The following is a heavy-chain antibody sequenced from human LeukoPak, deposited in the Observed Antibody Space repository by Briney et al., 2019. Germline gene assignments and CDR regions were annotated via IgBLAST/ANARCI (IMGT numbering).Heavy chain of an antibody. J-gene: IGHJ4*02. D-gene: IGHD6-13*01. V-gene: IGHV1-69*05. CDR3: ARAGGSSWYGYDY. Sequence: ASVKVSCKASRGTFSSYAISWVRQAPGQGLEWMGGIIPIFGTANYAQKFQGRVTITTDGSTSTAYMELSSLRSEDTAVYYCARAGGSSWYGYDYWGQGTLVTVSS. CDR1: RGTFSSYA. CDR2: IIPIFGTA.